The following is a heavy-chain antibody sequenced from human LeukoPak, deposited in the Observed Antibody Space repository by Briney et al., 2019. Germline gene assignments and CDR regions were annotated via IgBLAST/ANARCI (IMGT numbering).Heavy chain of an antibody. V-gene: IGHV4-39*07. CDR1: GGSISSSGYY. D-gene: IGHD6-19*01. Sequence: PSETLSLTCSVSGGSISSSGYYWGWIRQPPGTGLEWIGSIYHSGSTYYNPSLKSRVTISVDPSKNQFSLKLSSVTAADTAVYYCARVLAGEYYYYYYMDVWGKGTTVTVSS. CDR3: ARVLAGEYYYYYYMDV. CDR2: IYHSGST. J-gene: IGHJ6*03.